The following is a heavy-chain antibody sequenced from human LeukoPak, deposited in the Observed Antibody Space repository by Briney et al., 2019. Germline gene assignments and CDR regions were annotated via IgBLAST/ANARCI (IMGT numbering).Heavy chain of an antibody. CDR2: INHSGST. V-gene: IGHV4-34*01. D-gene: IGHD6-13*01. CDR1: GGSFSGYY. Sequence: SETLSLTCAVYGGSFSGYYWSWIRQPPGKGLEWIGEINHSGSTNYNPPLKSRVTISVDTSKNQFSLKLSSVTAADTAVYYCARQKDSIAAAGYNWFDPWGQGTLVTVSS. CDR3: ARQKDSIAAAGYNWFDP. J-gene: IGHJ5*02.